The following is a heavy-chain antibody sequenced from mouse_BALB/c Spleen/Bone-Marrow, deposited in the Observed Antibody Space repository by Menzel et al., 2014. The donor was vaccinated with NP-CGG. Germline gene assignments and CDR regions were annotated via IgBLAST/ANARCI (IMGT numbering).Heavy chain of an antibody. CDR1: GFTFSDYY. CDR3: ARDRNNDIHWYLDV. J-gene: IGHJ1*01. CDR2: IRNKAKGYTT. D-gene: IGHD2-12*01. V-gene: IGHV7-3*02. Sequence: EVMLVESGGGLVQPGGSLRLSCATSGFTFSDYYMSWVRQPPGKALEWLVFIRNKAKGYTTEYIPSVKGRFTISRDNSQSMLYLQMNTLRAEDSATYYCARDRNNDIHWYLDVWVAGTTATVSS.